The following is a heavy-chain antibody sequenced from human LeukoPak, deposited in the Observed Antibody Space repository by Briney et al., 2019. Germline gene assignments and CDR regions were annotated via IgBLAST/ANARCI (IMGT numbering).Heavy chain of an antibody. CDR2: IYSGGST. V-gene: IGHV3-53*01. CDR1: GFTVSSNY. D-gene: IGHD2-2*02. CDR3: AREGYCSSTSCYTLGDAFYN. J-gene: IGHJ3*02. Sequence: GGSLRLSCAASGFTVSSNYMSWVRQAPGKGLEWVSVIYSGGSTYYADSVKGRFTISRDDSKNTLYLQMNSLRAEDTAVYYCAREGYCSSTSCYTLGDAFYNWGQGTMVTVSS.